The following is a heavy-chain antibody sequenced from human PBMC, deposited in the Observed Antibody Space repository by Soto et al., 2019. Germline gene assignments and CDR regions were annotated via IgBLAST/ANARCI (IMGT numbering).Heavy chain of an antibody. CDR3: ARDEYCSGGSCYDRWDY. CDR2: ISSSSSYI. V-gene: IGHV3-21*01. J-gene: IGHJ4*02. D-gene: IGHD2-15*01. CDR1: GFTFSSYS. Sequence: PGGSLRLSCAASGFTFSSYSMNWVRQAPGKGLEWVSSISSSSSYIYYADSVKGRFTISRDNAKNSLYLQMNSLRAEDTAVYYCARDEYCSGGSCYDRWDYWGQGTLVTVSS.